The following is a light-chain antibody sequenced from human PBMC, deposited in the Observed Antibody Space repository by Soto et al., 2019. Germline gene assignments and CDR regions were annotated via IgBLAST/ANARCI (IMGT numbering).Light chain of an antibody. CDR1: QSVGSD. CDR2: GAS. V-gene: IGKV3-20*01. CDR3: QQYGGSPT. Sequence: EIVLTQSPGTLSLSPGERATLSCRASQSVGSDLAWYQQKPGQAPRLLIYGASSRATGIPDRFSGSGSGTDFTLTISRLEPEDFAVYYCQQYGGSPTFGQGTKVDIK. J-gene: IGKJ1*01.